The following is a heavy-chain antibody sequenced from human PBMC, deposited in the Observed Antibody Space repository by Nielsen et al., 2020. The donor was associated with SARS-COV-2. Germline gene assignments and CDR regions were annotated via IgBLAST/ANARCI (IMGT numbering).Heavy chain of an antibody. CDR1: GFTFDDYA. Sequence: GGSLRLSCAASGFTFDDYAMHWVRQAPGKGLEWVSGISWNSGSIGYADSVKGRFTISRDNAKNSLYLQMNSLRAEDTALYYCAKADCSSTSCLNWFDPWGQGTLVTVSS. J-gene: IGHJ5*02. V-gene: IGHV3-9*01. CDR3: AKADCSSTSCLNWFDP. D-gene: IGHD2-2*01. CDR2: ISWNSGSI.